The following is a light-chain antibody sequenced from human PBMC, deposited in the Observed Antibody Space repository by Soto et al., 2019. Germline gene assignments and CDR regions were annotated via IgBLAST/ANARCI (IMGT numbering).Light chain of an antibody. V-gene: IGLV2-14*01. CDR2: DVS. J-gene: IGLJ2*01. Sequence: QSALTQPASVSGSPGQSITISCTGTSSDVGGYNYVSWYQQHPGKAPKLMIYDVSNRPSGVSNRFSGSKSGNTASLTISGHQPEDEADYSCRSYTSSSTLFGGGTKLTVL. CDR3: RSYTSSSTL. CDR1: SSDVGGYNY.